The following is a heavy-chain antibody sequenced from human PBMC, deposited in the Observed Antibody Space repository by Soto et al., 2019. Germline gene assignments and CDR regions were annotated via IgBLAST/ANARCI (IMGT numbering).Heavy chain of an antibody. CDR3: ARGGNGYNKGRDY. CDR1: GGSISSYY. CDR2: IYYSGST. V-gene: IGHV4-59*01. D-gene: IGHD5-18*01. J-gene: IGHJ4*02. Sequence: SETLSLTCTVSGGSISSYYWSWIRQPPGKGLEWIGYIYYSGSTNYNSSLKSRVTISVDTSKNQFSLKLSSVTAADTAVYYCARGGNGYNKGRDYWGQGTLVTVSS.